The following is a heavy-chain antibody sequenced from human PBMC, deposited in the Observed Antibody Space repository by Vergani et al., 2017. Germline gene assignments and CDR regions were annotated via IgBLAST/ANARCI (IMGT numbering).Heavy chain of an antibody. CDR1: GGTFSSYA. Sequence: QVQLVQSGAEVKKPGSSVKVSCKASGGTFSSYAISWVRQAPGQGLEWMGGNIPIFGTANYAQKFQGRVTITADESTSTDYMERGSLRSEDTAVYYCARGLLSSGYLFDYWGQGTLVTVSS. D-gene: IGHD3-22*01. V-gene: IGHV1-69*01. CDR3: ARGLLSSGYLFDY. J-gene: IGHJ4*02. CDR2: NIPIFGTA.